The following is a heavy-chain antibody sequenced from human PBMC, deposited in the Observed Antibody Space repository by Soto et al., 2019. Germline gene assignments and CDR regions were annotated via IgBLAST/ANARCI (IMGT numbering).Heavy chain of an antibody. Sequence: PSETLSLTCTVSGGSISSYYWSWIRQPPGKGLEWIGYIYYSGSTNYNPSLKSRVTISVDTSKNQFSLKLSSVTAADTAVYYCATVVPAAIRGGWFDPWGQGTLVTVSS. D-gene: IGHD2-2*01. V-gene: IGHV4-59*08. CDR2: IYYSGST. CDR3: ATVVPAAIRGGWFDP. J-gene: IGHJ5*02. CDR1: GGSISSYY.